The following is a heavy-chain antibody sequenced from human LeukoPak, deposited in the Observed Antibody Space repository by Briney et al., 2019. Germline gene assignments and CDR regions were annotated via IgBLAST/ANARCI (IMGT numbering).Heavy chain of an antibody. D-gene: IGHD5-18*01. CDR2: MSGTAGAT. CDR3: AKGVVPTAIRQYYYYGMDV. CDR1: GYSVIDFA. J-gene: IGHJ6*02. Sequence: GGSLRLSCAASGYSVIDFAMTWVRQAPGEGLEWVSSMSGTAGATYYADSVKGRFTISRDNSKNTLYLQMNSLRAEDTAVYYCAKGVVPTAIRQYYYYGMDVWGQGTTVTVSS. V-gene: IGHV3-23*01.